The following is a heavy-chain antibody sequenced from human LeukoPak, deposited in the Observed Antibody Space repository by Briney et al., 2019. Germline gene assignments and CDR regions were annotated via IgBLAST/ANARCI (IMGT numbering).Heavy chain of an antibody. D-gene: IGHD3-10*01. V-gene: IGHV3-20*04. CDR2: INWNGGST. CDR1: GFTFDDYG. Sequence: GGSLRLSCAASGFTFDDYGVSWVRQAPGKGLEWVSGINWNGGSTGYADSVKGRFTISRDNAKNSLYLQMNSLRAEDTALYYCARVGREGYYFDYWGQGTLVTVSS. J-gene: IGHJ4*02. CDR3: ARVGREGYYFDY.